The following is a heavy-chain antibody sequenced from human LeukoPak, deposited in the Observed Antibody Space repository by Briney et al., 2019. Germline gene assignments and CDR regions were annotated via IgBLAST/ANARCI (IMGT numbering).Heavy chain of an antibody. D-gene: IGHD3-10*01. CDR2: IYYSGST. Sequence: PSETLSLTCTVSGGSISSSDYYWGWVRQPPGKGLEWIGNIYYSGSTYYSPSLKGRVTLSVDTSKNQLSLKLSSVTAADTAVYYCARHQGFTSMVRGVIDYWGQGTLVTVSS. CDR3: ARHQGFTSMVRGVIDY. V-gene: IGHV4-39*01. J-gene: IGHJ4*02. CDR1: GGSISSSDYY.